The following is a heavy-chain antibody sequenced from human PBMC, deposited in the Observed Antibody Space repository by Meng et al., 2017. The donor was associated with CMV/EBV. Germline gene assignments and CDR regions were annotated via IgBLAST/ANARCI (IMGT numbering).Heavy chain of an antibody. CDR2: ISGSGGST. D-gene: IGHD3-10*01. CDR3: ANLGGFRELCRPFDY. V-gene: IGHV3-23*01. CDR1: GFTFSSYA. J-gene: IGHJ4*02. Sequence: GESLKISCAASGFTFSSYAMSWVRQAPGKGLEWVSAISGSGGSTYYADSVKGRFTISRDNSKNTLYLQMNSLRAEDTAVYYCANLGGFRELCRPFDYWGQGTLVTVSS.